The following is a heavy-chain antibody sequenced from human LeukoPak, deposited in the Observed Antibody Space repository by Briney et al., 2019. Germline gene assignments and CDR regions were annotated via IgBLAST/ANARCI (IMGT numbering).Heavy chain of an antibody. J-gene: IGHJ3*02. CDR3: SSSSPGEDAFDI. Sequence: ASVKVSCKASGYTFTSYGISWVRQAPGQGLEWMGWISAYNGNTNYAQKLQGRVTMTTDTSTSTAYMELRSLRSDDTAVYYCSSSSPGEDAFDIWGQGTMVTVSS. D-gene: IGHD6-6*01. CDR1: GYTFTSYG. V-gene: IGHV1-18*01. CDR2: ISAYNGNT.